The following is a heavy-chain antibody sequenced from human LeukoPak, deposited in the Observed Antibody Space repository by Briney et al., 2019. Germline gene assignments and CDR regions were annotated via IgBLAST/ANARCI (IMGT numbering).Heavy chain of an antibody. V-gene: IGHV1-2*02. CDR3: ARDGSSGAFDI. D-gene: IGHD6-6*01. CDR1: GYTFTGYY. Sequence: GASVKVSCKASGYTFTGYYMHWVRQAPGQWLEWMGWINPNSGGTNYAQKFQGRVTMTTDTSTSTAYMELRSLRSDDTAVYYCARDGSSGAFDIWGQGTMVTVSS. CDR2: INPNSGGT. J-gene: IGHJ3*02.